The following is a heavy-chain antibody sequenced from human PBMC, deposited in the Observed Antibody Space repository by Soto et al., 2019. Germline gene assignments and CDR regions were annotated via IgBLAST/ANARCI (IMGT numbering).Heavy chain of an antibody. Sequence: QVQLVQSGAEVKKPGSSVKVSCKASGGTVSSYTISWVRQAPGQGLEWMGRIIPILGIANYAQKFQGRVTITADKSTSTDYMELSSLRSEDTAVDYCARVDQPECDAFDIWGQGTMVTVSS. D-gene: IGHD3-3*01. J-gene: IGHJ3*02. CDR2: IIPILGIA. CDR3: ARVDQPECDAFDI. CDR1: GGTVSSYT. V-gene: IGHV1-69*02.